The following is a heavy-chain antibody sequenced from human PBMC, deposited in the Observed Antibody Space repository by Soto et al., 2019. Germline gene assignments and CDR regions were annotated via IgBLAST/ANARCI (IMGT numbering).Heavy chain of an antibody. Sequence: EVQLVESGGGLVQPGGSLRLSCAASGFTFSNYWMHWARQAPGKGLMWVSRINSDGSSTSYADSVKGRFTISRDNAKNTLYLQMNSLRVEDTAVYYCVRGRWELLPAQWGQGILVTVSS. V-gene: IGHV3-74*01. CDR2: INSDGSST. CDR1: GFTFSNYW. CDR3: VRGRWELLPAQ. J-gene: IGHJ4*02. D-gene: IGHD1-26*01.